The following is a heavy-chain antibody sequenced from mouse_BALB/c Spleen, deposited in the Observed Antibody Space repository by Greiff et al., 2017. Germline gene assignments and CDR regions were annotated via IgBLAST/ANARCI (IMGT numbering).Heavy chain of an antibody. Sequence: EVKVVESGGGLVQPGGSLRLSCATSGFTFTDYYMSWVRQPPGKALEWLGFIRNKANGYTTEYSASVKGRFTISRDNSQSILYLQMNTLRAEDSATYYCARDRDGYYGWFAYWGQGTLVTVSA. CDR3: ARDRDGYYGWFAY. D-gene: IGHD2-3*01. CDR1: GFTFTDYY. CDR2: IRNKANGYTT. V-gene: IGHV7-3*02. J-gene: IGHJ3*01.